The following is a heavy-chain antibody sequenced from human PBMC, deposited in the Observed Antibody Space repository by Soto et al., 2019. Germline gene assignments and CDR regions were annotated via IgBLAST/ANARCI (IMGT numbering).Heavy chain of an antibody. CDR3: ARGGYVASFPSYPYYMAV. Sequence: QVQLVQSGAEVRKPGASVKVSCKASGYTFTNYDINWVRQAPGEGLEWMGWMNPNSGNRGFGQKFQGRVTMTSNTSISTAYMELNSLTSDDTAVYFCARGGYVASFPSYPYYMAVWGEGTTVTVSS. CDR2: MNPNSGNR. CDR1: GYTFTNYD. J-gene: IGHJ6*03. V-gene: IGHV1-8*01. D-gene: IGHD2-2*01.